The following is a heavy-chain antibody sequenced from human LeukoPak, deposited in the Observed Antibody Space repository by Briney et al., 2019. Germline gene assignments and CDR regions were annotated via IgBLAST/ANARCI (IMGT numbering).Heavy chain of an antibody. CDR3: ARHSRVRRIVLMAPYYYYMDV. CDR2: IYYSGST. Sequence: SETLSLTCTVSGGSISSSSYYWGWIRQPPGKGLEWIGSIYYSGSTYYNPSLKSPVTISVDTSKNQFSLKLSSVTAADTAVYYCARHSRVRRIVLMAPYYYYMDVWGKGTTVTVSS. J-gene: IGHJ6*03. V-gene: IGHV4-39*01. D-gene: IGHD2-8*01. CDR1: GGSISSSSYY.